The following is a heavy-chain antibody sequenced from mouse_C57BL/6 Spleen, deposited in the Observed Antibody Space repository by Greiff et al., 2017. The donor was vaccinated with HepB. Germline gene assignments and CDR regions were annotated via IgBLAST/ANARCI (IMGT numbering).Heavy chain of an antibody. J-gene: IGHJ3*01. CDR1: GYAFSSSW. CDR2: IYPGDGDT. V-gene: IGHV1-82*01. D-gene: IGHD2-4*01. CDR3: ARKGGNYDSFAY. Sequence: QVQLQQSGPELVKPGASVKISCKASGYAFSSSWMDWVKQRPGKGLEWIGRIYPGDGDTNYNGKFKGNATLTADKSSSTAYMQLSSLTSEDSAVYFCARKGGNYDSFAYWGQGTLVTVSA.